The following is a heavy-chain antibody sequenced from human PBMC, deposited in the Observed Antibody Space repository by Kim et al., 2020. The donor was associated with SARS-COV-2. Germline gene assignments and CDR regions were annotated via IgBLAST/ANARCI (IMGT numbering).Heavy chain of an antibody. J-gene: IGHJ4*02. Sequence: SETLSLTCTVSGGSISSSSYYWGWIRQPPGKGLEWIGSIYYSGSTYYNPSLKSRVTISVDTSKNQFSLKLSSVTAADTAVYYCARVGELYSSSWYLDYWGQGTLVTVSS. CDR3: ARVGELYSSSWYLDY. D-gene: IGHD6-13*01. V-gene: IGHV4-39*01. CDR1: GGSISSSSYY. CDR2: IYYSGST.